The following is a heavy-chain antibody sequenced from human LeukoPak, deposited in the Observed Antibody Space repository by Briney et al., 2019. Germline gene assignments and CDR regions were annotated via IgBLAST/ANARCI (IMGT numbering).Heavy chain of an antibody. V-gene: IGHV1-46*01. Sequence: ASVKVSCKAHGYTFTTFYLHWVRQAPGQGLEWMGIINPIGGSTTYAERFQGRVTMTRDMSTSTVYMELSSLRSEDTAVYYCARAYDFWSGPDEYWGQGTLVNVSS. CDR3: ARAYDFWSGPDEY. CDR2: INPIGGST. J-gene: IGHJ4*02. D-gene: IGHD3-3*01. CDR1: GYTFTTFY.